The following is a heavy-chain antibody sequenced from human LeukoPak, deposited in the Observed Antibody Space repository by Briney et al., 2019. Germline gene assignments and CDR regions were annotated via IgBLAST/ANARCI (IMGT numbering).Heavy chain of an antibody. CDR2: IRSKANSYAT. V-gene: IGHV3-73*01. CDR3: TRSSSIVKYSSSWPVVYGMDI. CDR1: GFTFSGSA. Sequence: GGSLRLSCAASGFTFSGSAMHWVRQASGKGLEWVGRIRSKANSYATAYAAPVKGRFTISRDDSKNTAYLQMNSLKTEDTAVYYCTRSSSIVKYSSSWPVVYGMDIWGQGTTVTVSS. D-gene: IGHD6-13*01. J-gene: IGHJ6*02.